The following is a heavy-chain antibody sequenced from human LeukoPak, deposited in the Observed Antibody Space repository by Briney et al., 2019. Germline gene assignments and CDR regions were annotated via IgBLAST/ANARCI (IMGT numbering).Heavy chain of an antibody. J-gene: IGHJ6*03. CDR1: GGSISSSSYY. D-gene: IGHD6-13*01. CDR3: ARLGRAAAGTPVKYYYYYYYMDV. CDR2: IYYSGST. V-gene: IGHV4-39*01. Sequence: SQTLSLTCTVSGGSISSSSYYWGWIRQPPGKGLEWIGSIYYSGSTYYNPSLKSLVTISVEKSKSQFSLKLSSVTAADTAVYYCARLGRAAAGTPVKYYYYYYYMDVWGKGTTVTVSS.